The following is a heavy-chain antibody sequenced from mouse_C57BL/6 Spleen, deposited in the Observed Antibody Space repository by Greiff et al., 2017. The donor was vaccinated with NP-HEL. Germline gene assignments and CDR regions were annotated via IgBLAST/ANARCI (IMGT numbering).Heavy chain of an antibody. V-gene: IGHV1-80*01. CDR1: GYAFSSYW. CDR3: ARSVVAPRMDY. J-gene: IGHJ4*01. D-gene: IGHD1-1*01. Sequence: QVHVKQSGAELVKPGASVKISCKASGYAFSSYWMNWVKQRPGKGLEWIGQIYPGDGDTNYNGKFKGKATLTADKSSSTAYMQLSSLTSEDSAVYFCARSVVAPRMDYWGQGTSVTVSS. CDR2: IYPGDGDT.